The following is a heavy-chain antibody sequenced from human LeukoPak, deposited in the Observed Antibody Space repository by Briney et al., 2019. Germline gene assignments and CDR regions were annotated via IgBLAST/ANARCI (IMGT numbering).Heavy chain of an antibody. Sequence: SETLSLTCTVSGGSINSYYWSGIRQSPGKGLEWIGYIFYSGSTNYNPSLQSRVTISVDTSRNQFSLNLSSVTAADTAVYYCARGPTRQYFDSWGQGTLVTVSS. CDR2: IFYSGST. V-gene: IGHV4-59*01. CDR1: GGSINSYY. J-gene: IGHJ4*02. D-gene: IGHD6-6*01. CDR3: ARGPTRQYFDS.